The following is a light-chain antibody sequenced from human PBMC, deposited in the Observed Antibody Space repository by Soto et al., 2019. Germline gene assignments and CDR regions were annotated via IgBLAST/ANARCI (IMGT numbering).Light chain of an antibody. CDR1: TGAVTSGHY. CDR3: LLSYSGARTYV. Sequence: QTVVTQEPSLTVSPGGTVTLTCGSSTGAVTSGHYPYWFQQKPGQAPRTLIYDTSNKHSWTPARFSGSLLGGKAALTLSGAQHEDEAEYYCLLSYSGARTYVFGTGTKLTVL. V-gene: IGLV7-46*01. J-gene: IGLJ1*01. CDR2: DTS.